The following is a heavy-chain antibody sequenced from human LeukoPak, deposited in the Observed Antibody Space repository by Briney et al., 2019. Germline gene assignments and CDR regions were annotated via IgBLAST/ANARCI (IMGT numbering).Heavy chain of an antibody. V-gene: IGHV1-46*01. CDR3: ARDPIQVYAFDI. D-gene: IGHD2-2*03. CDR2: INPSGGST. CDR1: GYTFTGYY. J-gene: IGHJ3*02. Sequence: GASVKVSCKASGYTFTGYYMHWVRQAPGQGLEWMGIINPSGGSTSYAQKFQGRVTMTRDMSTSTVYMELSSLRSEDTAVYYCARDPIQVYAFDIWGQGTMVTVSS.